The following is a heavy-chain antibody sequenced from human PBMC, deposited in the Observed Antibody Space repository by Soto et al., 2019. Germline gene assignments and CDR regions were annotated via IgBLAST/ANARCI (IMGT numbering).Heavy chain of an antibody. CDR1: GFTFSSFA. CDR2: ISGSAGSA. CDR3: VRDPGSGWYAY. V-gene: IGHV3-23*01. J-gene: IGHJ4*02. Sequence: EVQMLESGGGLVQPGGSLRLSCAASGFTFSSFAMGWVRQAPGKGLEWISTISGSAGSAYYADSVRGRFTISRDNSKNTVSLQMNSLRVEDTAVYYCVRDPGSGWYAYWGQGTLVTVSS. D-gene: IGHD6-19*01.